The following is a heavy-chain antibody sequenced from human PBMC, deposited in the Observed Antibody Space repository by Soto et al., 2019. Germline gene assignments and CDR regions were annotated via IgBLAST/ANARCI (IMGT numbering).Heavy chain of an antibody. J-gene: IGHJ6*02. CDR1: GGSVSSGSYY. CDR3: ARDGRGSLRPYYYYYGMDV. D-gene: IGHD3-16*01. CDR2: LNYSGST. V-gene: IGHV4-61*01. Sequence: QVQLQESGPGLVKPSETLSLTCTVSGGSVSSGSYYWSWIRQPPGKGLEWIGYLNYSGSTNYNPSLKRPVTISVDTAKNQFSLKLSSVTAADTAVYYCARDGRGSLRPYYYYYGMDVWCQGTTVTVSS.